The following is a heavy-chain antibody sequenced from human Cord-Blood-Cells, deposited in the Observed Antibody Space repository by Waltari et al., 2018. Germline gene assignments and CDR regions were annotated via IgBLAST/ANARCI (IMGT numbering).Heavy chain of an antibody. V-gene: IGHV4-34*01. CDR1: GGSFSGYY. J-gene: IGHJ4*02. Sequence: QVQLQQWGAGLLKPSETLSLTCAVYGGSFSGYYWSWIRQPPGKGMGWIGEIKHSGSTNYTPALKSRVTISVDTSKNQFSLKLSSVTAADTAVYYCARVYDYTQLDYWGQGTLVTVSS. CDR3: ARVYDYTQLDY. D-gene: IGHD4-4*01. CDR2: IKHSGST.